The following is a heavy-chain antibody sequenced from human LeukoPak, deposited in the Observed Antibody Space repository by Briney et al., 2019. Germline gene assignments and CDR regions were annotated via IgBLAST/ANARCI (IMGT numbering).Heavy chain of an antibody. Sequence: GGSLRLSCAASGFTFSSYGMHWVRQAPGKGLEWVSSISSSSSYIYYADSVKGRFTISRDNAKNSLYLQMNSLRAEDTAVYYCARVGRGYSYGYSTENFPNDYWGQETLVTVSS. V-gene: IGHV3-21*01. D-gene: IGHD5-18*01. J-gene: IGHJ4*02. CDR1: GFTFSSYG. CDR3: ARVGRGYSYGYSTENFPNDY. CDR2: ISSSSSYI.